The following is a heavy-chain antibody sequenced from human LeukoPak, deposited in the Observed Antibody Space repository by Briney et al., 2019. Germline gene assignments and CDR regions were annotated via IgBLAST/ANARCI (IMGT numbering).Heavy chain of an antibody. Sequence: QPGGSLRLSCAASGFTFSSYAMSWARQPPGKGLEWVSAISGSGGSTYYADSLKGRLTISRDNSKNTLYLQMNDLRHEDTAVYYCAKDENPRDYNYSGMDVWGQGTSVTVSS. CDR2: ISGSGGST. J-gene: IGHJ6*02. CDR1: GFTFSSYA. CDR3: AKDENPRDYNYSGMDV. V-gene: IGHV3-23*01. D-gene: IGHD2/OR15-2a*01.